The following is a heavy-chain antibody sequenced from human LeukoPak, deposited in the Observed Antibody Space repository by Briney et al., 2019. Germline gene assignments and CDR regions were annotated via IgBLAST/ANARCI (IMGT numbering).Heavy chain of an antibody. J-gene: IGHJ3*02. V-gene: IGHV3-23*01. Sequence: GGSLRLSCAASGFTFSSYAMSWVRQAPGKGLEWVSTISERGGSTYHADSVKGRFTISRDNSKNTLYLQMNSLRAEDTAVYYCARSPRDSSGSYYSAFDMWGQGTMVTVSA. CDR2: ISERGGST. CDR3: ARSPRDSSGSYYSAFDM. D-gene: IGHD3-22*01. CDR1: GFTFSSYA.